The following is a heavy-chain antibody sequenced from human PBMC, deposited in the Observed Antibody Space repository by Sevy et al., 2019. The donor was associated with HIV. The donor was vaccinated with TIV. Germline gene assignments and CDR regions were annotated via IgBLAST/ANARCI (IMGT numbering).Heavy chain of an antibody. CDR3: AREDIVLGEDNYYGIDV. J-gene: IGHJ6*02. Sequence: GGSLRLSCAASGFSVSSNYMSWVRQAPGKGPEWVSVIHSGGKISYADSGQGRFTISIDNSKNTLYLQMNSLRAEDTAVYYCAREDIVLGEDNYYGIDVWGQGTTITVSS. CDR1: GFSVSSNY. V-gene: IGHV3-53*01. D-gene: IGHD2-15*01. CDR2: IHSGGKI.